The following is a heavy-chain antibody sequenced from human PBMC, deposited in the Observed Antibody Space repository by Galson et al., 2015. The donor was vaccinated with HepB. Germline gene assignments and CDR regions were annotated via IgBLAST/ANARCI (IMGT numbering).Heavy chain of an antibody. J-gene: IGHJ4*02. D-gene: IGHD4-17*01. CDR3: AREVLPPRDYGDYGGRGFDY. Sequence: SVKVSCKASGYTFTSYYMHWVRQAPGQGLEWMGIINPSGGSTSYAQKFQGRVTMTRDTSTSTVYMELSSLRSEDTAVYYCAREVLPPRDYGDYGGRGFDYWGQGTLVTVSS. CDR2: INPSGGST. CDR1: GYTFTSYY. V-gene: IGHV1-46*03.